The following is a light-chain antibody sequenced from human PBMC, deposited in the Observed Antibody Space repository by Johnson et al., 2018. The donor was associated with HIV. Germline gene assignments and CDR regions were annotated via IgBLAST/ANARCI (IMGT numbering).Light chain of an antibody. J-gene: IGLJ1*01. Sequence: QPVLTQPPSVSAAPGQKVTISCSGSTSNIGNNYVSWYQQLPGTAPKLLIYDNNKRPSGIPDRFSGSKSGPSAPLNITGLQTGDEDDYYCGTWDSSLSANVFGTGTKVTVL. V-gene: IGLV1-51*01. CDR2: DNN. CDR3: GTWDSSLSANV. CDR1: TSNIGNNY.